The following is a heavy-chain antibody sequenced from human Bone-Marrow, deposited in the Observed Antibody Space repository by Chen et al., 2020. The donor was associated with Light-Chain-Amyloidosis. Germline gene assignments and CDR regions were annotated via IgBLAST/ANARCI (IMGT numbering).Heavy chain of an antibody. V-gene: IGHV3-9*01. J-gene: IGHJ6*03. CDR2: ITWNSGIT. CDR3: AKDLNVGRGGLADYYYMDV. Sequence: EVRLVESGGGLVQPGRSLRLSCAASGFTFNTYAMHWVRQAPGKGPEWGSGITWNSGITAYADSVKGRFIISRDNGKNFLYLQMNSLRTEDTALYYCAKDLNVGRGGLADYYYMDVWGKGTTVIVSS. CDR1: GFTFNTYA. D-gene: IGHD3-10*01.